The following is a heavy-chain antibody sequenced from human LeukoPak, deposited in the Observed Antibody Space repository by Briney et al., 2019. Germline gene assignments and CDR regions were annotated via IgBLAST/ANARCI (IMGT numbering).Heavy chain of an antibody. Sequence: GGSLRLSCTASAFTLTNYAMNWVRQAPGKGLEWVSTISGSTYYSDSVKGRFIISRNNFKNTVYLQLNSLRVEDTAVYYCAKSSRGGTSLFDSWGQGTLVTVSS. CDR1: AFTLTNYA. V-gene: IGHV3-23*01. J-gene: IGHJ4*02. CDR3: AKSSRGGTSLFDS. D-gene: IGHD3-16*01. CDR2: ISGST.